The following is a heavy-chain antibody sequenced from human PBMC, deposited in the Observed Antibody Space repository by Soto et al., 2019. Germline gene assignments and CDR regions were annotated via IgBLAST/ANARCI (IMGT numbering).Heavy chain of an antibody. V-gene: IGHV1-8*01. Sequence: ASVKVACKASGYTFTIYDSNWGRQENGQGLEWMGWMNPNSGNTGYAQKFQGRVTMTRNTSISTAYMELSSLRSEDTAVYYCARGAYSSGWYYYYYMDVWGKGTTVTVSS. J-gene: IGHJ6*03. CDR3: ARGAYSSGWYYYYYMDV. CDR1: GYTFTIYD. D-gene: IGHD6-19*01. CDR2: MNPNSGNT.